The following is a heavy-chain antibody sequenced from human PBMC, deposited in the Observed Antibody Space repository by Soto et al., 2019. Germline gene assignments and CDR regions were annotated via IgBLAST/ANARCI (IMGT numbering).Heavy chain of an antibody. J-gene: IGHJ3*02. CDR1: GFTFDDYA. CDR3: AKPFISSWYYAFDI. Sequence: GGSLRLSCAASGFTFDDYAMHWVRQAPGKGLEWVSGISWNSGSIGYADSVKGRFTISRDNAKNSLYLQMNSLRAEDTALYYCAKPFISSWYYAFDIWGQGTMVTVSS. D-gene: IGHD6-13*01. V-gene: IGHV3-9*01. CDR2: ISWNSGSI.